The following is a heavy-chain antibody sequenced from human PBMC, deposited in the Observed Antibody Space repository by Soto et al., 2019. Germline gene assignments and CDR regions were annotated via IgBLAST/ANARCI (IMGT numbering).Heavy chain of an antibody. CDR3: ARDLSVTISRHYGMDV. V-gene: IGHV3-13*01. Sequence: PGGSLRLSCAASGFTFSSYDMHWVRQATGKGLEWVSAIGTAGDTYYPGSVKGRFTISRENAKNSLYLQMNSLRAEDTAVYYCARDLSVTISRHYGMDVWGQGTTVTVSS. CDR1: GFTFSSYD. CDR2: IGTAGDT. D-gene: IGHD4-17*01. J-gene: IGHJ6*02.